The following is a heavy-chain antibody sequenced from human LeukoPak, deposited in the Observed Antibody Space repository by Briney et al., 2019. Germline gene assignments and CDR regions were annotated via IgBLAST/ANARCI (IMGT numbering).Heavy chain of an antibody. J-gene: IGHJ3*02. CDR2: IYHSGST. Sequence: PSETLSLTCTVSGGPISGFSWSWIRQPPGKGLECIGYIYHSGSTYYNPSLKSRVTISADRSKNQFSLKLTSVTAADTAVYYCARGADYGGNPTRNAFDIWGQGTVVTVSS. CDR3: ARGADYGGNPTRNAFDI. D-gene: IGHD4-23*01. CDR1: GGPISGFS. V-gene: IGHV4-30-2*01.